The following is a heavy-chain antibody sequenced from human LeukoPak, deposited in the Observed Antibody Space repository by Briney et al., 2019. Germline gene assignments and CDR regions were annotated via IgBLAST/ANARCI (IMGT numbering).Heavy chain of an antibody. Sequence: GGSLRLSCSASGFTFSSNALHWVRQAPGKGLEYGSAISVNGGSTDYADSVKGRFTMSRDNSKNTVYLQMSSLRTEATAVYYCVRDSWGYDYWGQGTLVTVSS. CDR3: VRDSWGYDY. CDR2: ISVNGGST. CDR1: GFTFSSNA. D-gene: IGHD7-27*01. J-gene: IGHJ4*02. V-gene: IGHV3-64D*06.